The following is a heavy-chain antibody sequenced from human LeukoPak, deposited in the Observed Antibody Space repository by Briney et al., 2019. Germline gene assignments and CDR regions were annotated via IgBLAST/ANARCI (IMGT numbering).Heavy chain of an antibody. D-gene: IGHD3-22*01. CDR2: IYYSGST. V-gene: IGHV4-39*07. CDR3: ARIPVLHPSGYYDY. Sequence: PSETLSLTCTVSGGSISSSSYYWGWIRQPPGKGLEWIGSIYYSGSTYYNPSLKSRVTISVDTSKNQFSLKLSSVTAADTAVYYCARIPVLHPSGYYDYWGQGTLVTVSS. J-gene: IGHJ4*02. CDR1: GGSISSSSYY.